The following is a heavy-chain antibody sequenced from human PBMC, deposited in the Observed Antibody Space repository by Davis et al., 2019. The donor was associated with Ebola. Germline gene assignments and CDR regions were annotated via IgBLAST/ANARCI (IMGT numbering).Heavy chain of an antibody. V-gene: IGHV1-46*01. J-gene: IGHJ3*02. CDR2: INPSGGRT. Sequence: SVNVSCLPSVYTFTTHYMHWVRQAPGQGLEWPGIINPSGGRTIYAQKFQGRVTMTRDTSTSTVYMELTSLRSEDTAVYYCARMCSGGSCYNDAFDMWGQGKMVTVSS. CDR3: ARMCSGGSCYNDAFDM. D-gene: IGHD2-15*01. CDR1: VYTFTTHY.